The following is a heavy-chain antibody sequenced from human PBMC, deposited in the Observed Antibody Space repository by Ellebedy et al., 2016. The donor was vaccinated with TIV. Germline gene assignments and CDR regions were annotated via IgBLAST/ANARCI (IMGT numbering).Heavy chain of an antibody. CDR2: LDPEEDKT. J-gene: IGHJ5*02. CDR1: GYTLTELS. CDR3: ASLGRVRGSGSYQHWLDP. D-gene: IGHD3-10*01. V-gene: IGHV1-24*01. Sequence: AASVKVSCKVSGYTLTELSMHWVRQAPGKGLEWMGGLDPEEDKTIYAPRFQGRVTMTEDTATDTAYMELSSLRSEDTAVYYCASLGRVRGSGSYQHWLDPWGQGTLVTVSS.